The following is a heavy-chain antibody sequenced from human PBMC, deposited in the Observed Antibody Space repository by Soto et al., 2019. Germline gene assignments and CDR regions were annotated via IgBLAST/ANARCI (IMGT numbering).Heavy chain of an antibody. CDR2: IDPSDSYT. Sequence: GESLKISCKGSGYSFTSYWISWVHQMPGKGLEWMGRIDPSDSYTNYSPSFQGHVTISADKSISTAYLQWSSLKASDTAMYYCARHDSLGELWLQVDYWGQGTLVTVSS. V-gene: IGHV5-10-1*01. D-gene: IGHD5-18*01. CDR1: GYSFTSYW. J-gene: IGHJ4*02. CDR3: ARHDSLGELWLQVDY.